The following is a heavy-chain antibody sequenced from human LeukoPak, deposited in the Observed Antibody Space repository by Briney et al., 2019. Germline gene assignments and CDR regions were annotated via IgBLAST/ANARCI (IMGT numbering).Heavy chain of an antibody. CDR3: TSSDELGY. V-gene: IGHV3-49*04. CDR2: IRSKAYGGTT. J-gene: IGHJ4*02. Sequence: GGSLRLSCAASGFTFSSYAMSWVCQAPGKGLEWVGFIRSKAYGGTTEYAASVKGRFTISRDDSKSIAYLQMNSLKTEDTAVYYCTSSDELGYWGQGTLVTVSS. CDR1: GFTFSSYA. D-gene: IGHD1-26*01.